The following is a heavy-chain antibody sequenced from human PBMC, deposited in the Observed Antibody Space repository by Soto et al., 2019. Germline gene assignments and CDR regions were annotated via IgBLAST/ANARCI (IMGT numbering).Heavy chain of an antibody. J-gene: IGHJ6*02. Sequence: ESGGGVVQPGRSLRLSCAASGFTFSSYAMHWVRQAPGKGLEWVAVISYDGSNKYYADSVKGRFTISRDNSKNTLYLQMNSLRAEDTAVYYWARRPIAAAPLRLYYYGMDVWGQGTTVTVSS. D-gene: IGHD6-13*01. CDR3: ARRPIAAAPLRLYYYGMDV. V-gene: IGHV3-30-3*01. CDR2: ISYDGSNK. CDR1: GFTFSSYA.